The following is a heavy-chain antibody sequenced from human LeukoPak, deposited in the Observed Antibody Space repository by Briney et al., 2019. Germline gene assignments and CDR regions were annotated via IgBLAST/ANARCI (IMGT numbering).Heavy chain of an antibody. CDR3: ARDYGDNSGWFDP. V-gene: IGHV1-8*01. CDR1: AYRLPSYE. CDR2: MKPNSGNT. Sequence: ALGKVSRQASAYRLPSYEINYVGQADGQGVDWMGWMKPNSGNTHYAQKFQGRISMTRSTSKSKSYMQLSSLTSEDTPVYYCARDYGDNSGWFDPWGQGTLVTVSS. J-gene: IGHJ5*02. D-gene: IGHD4-23*01.